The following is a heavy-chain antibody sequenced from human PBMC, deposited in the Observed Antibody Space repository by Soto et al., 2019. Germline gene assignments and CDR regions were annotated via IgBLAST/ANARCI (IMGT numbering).Heavy chain of an antibody. V-gene: IGHV1-8*01. CDR1: GYTFISYD. Sequence: QVQLVQSGAEVKKPGASVKVSCKASGYTFISYDINWVRQATGQGLEWMGWMSPNSGNTGYAQKFQGRVTMTRDTSISTAYMELSSLRSEVTAIYYCAKVLGDCSTTDCSEYFQHWGQGTLVTVSS. J-gene: IGHJ1*01. CDR3: AKVLGDCSTTDCSEYFQH. D-gene: IGHD2-2*01. CDR2: MSPNSGNT.